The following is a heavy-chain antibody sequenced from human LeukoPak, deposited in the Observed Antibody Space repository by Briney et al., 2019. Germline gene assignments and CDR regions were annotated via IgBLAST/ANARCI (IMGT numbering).Heavy chain of an antibody. CDR2: IYYSGST. D-gene: IGHD7-27*01. Sequence: PSETLSLTCTVSGGSISSYYWSWIRQPPGKGLEWIGYIYYSGSTNYNPSLKSRVTISVDTSKNQFSLKLSSVTAADTAVYYCARLGHLGLRIWGQGTLVTVSS. CDR1: GGSISSYY. V-gene: IGHV4-59*12. J-gene: IGHJ4*02. CDR3: ARLGHLGLRI.